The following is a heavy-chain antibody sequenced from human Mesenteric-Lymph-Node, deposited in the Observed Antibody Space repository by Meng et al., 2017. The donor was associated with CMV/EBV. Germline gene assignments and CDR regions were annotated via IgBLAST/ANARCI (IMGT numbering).Heavy chain of an antibody. D-gene: IGHD6-13*01. CDR2: STPDSGKT. CDR1: GYTFNYYA. V-gene: IGHV1-3*02. Sequence: ASVKVSCKASGYTFNYYAIHWVRQAPGHRLQWMGCSTPDSGKTQYSREFQGRVTFTRDTSASTAYMVLSSLTSEDMAVYYCARAHDSGSWLFDYWGQGSLVTVSS. J-gene: IGHJ4*02. CDR3: ARAHDSGSWLFDY.